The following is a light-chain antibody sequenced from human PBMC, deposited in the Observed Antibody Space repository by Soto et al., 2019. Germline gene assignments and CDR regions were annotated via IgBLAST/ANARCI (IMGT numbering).Light chain of an antibody. CDR2: GAS. Sequence: EIVMTQSPATLSVSPGESATLSCRASQSVSSDLAWYQQQPGQAPRLLIYGASTRATGIPARFSGSGSGTEFTLTISSLQSEDFAVYYCHQYNDWPLYTFGQGTKLEIK. CDR1: QSVSSD. J-gene: IGKJ2*01. CDR3: HQYNDWPLYT. V-gene: IGKV3-15*01.